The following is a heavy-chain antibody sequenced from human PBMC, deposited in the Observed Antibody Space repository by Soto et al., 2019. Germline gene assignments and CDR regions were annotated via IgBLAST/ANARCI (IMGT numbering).Heavy chain of an antibody. D-gene: IGHD2-2*01. V-gene: IGHV1-18*01. CDR3: ARVKVPAARLGAFDL. J-gene: IGHJ3*01. CDR2: INPLKGDT. CDR1: GYTFSTYG. Sequence: QAQLVQSGGEMKKPGASVKVSCKASGYTFSTYGITWVRQAPGQGLDWMGWINPLKGDTKSAANFQDRVTMTTDTSTRTAYMELRSVRSADTAVYYCARVKVPAARLGAFDLWGQGTLVTGSS.